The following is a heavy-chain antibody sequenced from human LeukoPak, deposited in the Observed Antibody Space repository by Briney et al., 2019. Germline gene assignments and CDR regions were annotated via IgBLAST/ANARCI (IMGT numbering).Heavy chain of an antibody. CDR2: MNQDGSAI. J-gene: IGHJ4*02. D-gene: IGHD6-19*01. V-gene: IGHV3-7*01. CDR3: ARTVPGHPDDYFDY. CDR1: GFTFSRHW. Sequence: GGSLRLSCAASGFTFSRHWVSWVRQAAGKGPERVAHMNQDGSAIYSINSVKGRFTISRDNDKNSLYLHMSGLTVADTAVYYCARTVPGHPDDYFDYWGQGTLVTVSS.